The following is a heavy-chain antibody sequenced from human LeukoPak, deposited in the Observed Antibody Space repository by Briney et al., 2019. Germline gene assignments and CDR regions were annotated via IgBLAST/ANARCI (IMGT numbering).Heavy chain of an antibody. CDR2: ISSISSTI. V-gene: IGHV3-11*01. CDR1: GFTFSDFY. CDR3: ARDFHRRLYDSSGYYLY. D-gene: IGHD3-22*01. Sequence: PGGSLRPSCAASGFTFSDFYMSWIRQAPGKGLEWVSSISSISSTIYYADSVKGRFTISRDNAKNSLFLQMNSLRADDTAVYYCARDFHRRLYDSSGYYLYWGQGTLVTVSS. J-gene: IGHJ4*02.